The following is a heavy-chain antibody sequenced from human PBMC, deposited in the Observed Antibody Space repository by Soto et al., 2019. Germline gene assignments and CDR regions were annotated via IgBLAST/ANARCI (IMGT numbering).Heavy chain of an antibody. Sequence: PGGSLRLSCAVSGFTFSSYGMHWVRQAPGKGLEWVAVIWYDGSNKYYADSVKGRFTISRDNSKNTLYLQMNSLRAEDTAVYYCASYYDSSSEYFQHWGQGTLVTVSS. D-gene: IGHD3-22*01. J-gene: IGHJ1*01. CDR3: ASYYDSSSEYFQH. CDR1: GFTFSSYG. V-gene: IGHV3-33*01. CDR2: IWYDGSNK.